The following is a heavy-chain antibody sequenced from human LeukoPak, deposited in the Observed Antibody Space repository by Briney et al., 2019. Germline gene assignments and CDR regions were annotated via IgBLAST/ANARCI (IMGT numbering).Heavy chain of an antibody. D-gene: IGHD1-26*01. V-gene: IGHV1-18*01. CDR2: ISAYNGNT. CDR1: GYTFTSYG. J-gene: IGHJ3*02. CDR3: ARDLQDPVGTTTFVFDI. Sequence: GASVKVSCKASGYTFTSYGISWVRQAPGQGLEWMGWISAYNGNTNYAQKLQGRVTMTTDTSTSTAYMELRSLRSDDTAVYYCARDLQDPVGTTTFVFDIWGQGTMVTVSS.